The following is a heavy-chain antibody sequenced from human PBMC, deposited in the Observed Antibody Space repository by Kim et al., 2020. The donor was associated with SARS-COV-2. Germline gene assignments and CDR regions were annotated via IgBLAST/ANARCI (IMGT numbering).Heavy chain of an antibody. V-gene: IGHV7-4-1*02. CDR2: INTNTGNP. Sequence: ASVKVSCKASGYTFTSYAMNWVRQAPGQGLEWMGWINTNTGNPTYAQGFTGRFVFSLDTSVSTAYLQISSLKAEDTAVYYCASAGYSYGFVLYYYYGMDVWGQGTTVTVSS. D-gene: IGHD5-18*01. CDR3: ASAGYSYGFVLYYYYGMDV. J-gene: IGHJ6*02. CDR1: GYTFTSYA.